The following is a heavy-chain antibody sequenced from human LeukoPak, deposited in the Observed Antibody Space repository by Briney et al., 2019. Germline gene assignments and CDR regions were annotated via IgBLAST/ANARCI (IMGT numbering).Heavy chain of an antibody. CDR2: INPNSGGT. Sequence: GASVKVSCKASGYTFTSYGISWVRQAPGQGLEWMGWINPNSGGTNYAQKFQGRVTMTRDTSISTAYMELSRLRSDDTAVYYCARAYCSGGSCYMIDYWGQGTLVTVSS. CDR1: GYTFTSYG. CDR3: ARAYCSGGSCYMIDY. V-gene: IGHV1-2*02. J-gene: IGHJ4*02. D-gene: IGHD2-15*01.